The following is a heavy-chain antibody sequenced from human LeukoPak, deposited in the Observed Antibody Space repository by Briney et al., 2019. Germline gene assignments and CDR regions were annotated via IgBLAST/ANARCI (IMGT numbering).Heavy chain of an antibody. CDR3: ARDALRFLEWLLLNWFDP. D-gene: IGHD3-3*01. V-gene: IGHV3-7*01. CDR2: MRQDGGEI. CDR1: GFTFNNYW. Sequence: GGSLRLSCVVSGFTFNNYWMSWVRQAPGKGLEWVATMRQDGGEIYYVDSVRGRFTISRDNAKNSLYLQMNSLRAEDTAVYYCARDALRFLEWLLLNWFDPWGQGTLVTVSS. J-gene: IGHJ5*02.